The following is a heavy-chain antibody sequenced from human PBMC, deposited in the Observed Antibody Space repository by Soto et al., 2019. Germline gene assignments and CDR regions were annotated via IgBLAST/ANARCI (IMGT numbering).Heavy chain of an antibody. J-gene: IGHJ6*02. V-gene: IGHV1-2*02. Sequence: VASVKVSCKASGYTFTDYYIHWVRQAPGQGLEWMGWINPTGGGTNYAQSFRGRVTMTRDTSISTAYVELSRLTSDDTAVFYCARTYSSRYFYNQYSMDVWGQGTTVTVSS. D-gene: IGHD3-22*01. CDR1: GYTFTDYY. CDR2: INPTGGGT. CDR3: ARTYSSRYFYNQYSMDV.